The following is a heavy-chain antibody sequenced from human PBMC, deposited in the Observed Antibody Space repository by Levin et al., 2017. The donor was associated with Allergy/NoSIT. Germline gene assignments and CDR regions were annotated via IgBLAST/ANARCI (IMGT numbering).Heavy chain of an antibody. J-gene: IGHJ4*02. CDR1: GFTFSSYS. D-gene: IGHD6-6*01. V-gene: IGHV3-21*01. Sequence: GGSLRLSCAASGFTFSSYSMNWVRQAPGKGLEWVSSISSSSSYIYYADSVKGRFTISRDNAKNSLYLQMNSLRAEDTAVYYCASSFGSSSPEVDYWGQGTLVTVSS. CDR2: ISSSSSYI. CDR3: ASSFGSSSPEVDY.